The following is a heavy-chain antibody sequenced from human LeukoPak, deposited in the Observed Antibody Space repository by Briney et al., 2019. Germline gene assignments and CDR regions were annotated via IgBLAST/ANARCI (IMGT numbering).Heavy chain of an antibody. CDR2: INHSGST. CDR1: GGSFSGYY. CDR3: ARGRHPYCSGGSGYYYGMDV. D-gene: IGHD2-15*01. V-gene: IGHV4-34*01. Sequence: ASETLSVTCAVYGGSFSGYYWSWVRQPPGKGLEWIGEINHSGSTNYNPSLKSRVTISVATSKNQFSLKLSSVTAADPAVYYCARGRHPYCSGGSGYYYGMDVCGKGNTATVS. J-gene: IGHJ6*04.